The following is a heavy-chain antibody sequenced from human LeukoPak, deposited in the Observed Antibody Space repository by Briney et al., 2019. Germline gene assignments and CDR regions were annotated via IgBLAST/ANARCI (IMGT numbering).Heavy chain of an antibody. V-gene: IGHV5-51*01. CDR2: IYPCDSDT. CDR3: ARRSCGYYFDY. CDR1: GYSFTSYW. D-gene: IGHD5-18*01. J-gene: IGHJ4*02. Sequence: GESLQISCKGSGYSFTSYWIGWVRPMPGKGLEGMGIIYPCDSDTRYSPSFQGQVTISADKSISTAYLQWSSLKAYDTAMYYCARRSCGYYFDYWGQGTVATVSS.